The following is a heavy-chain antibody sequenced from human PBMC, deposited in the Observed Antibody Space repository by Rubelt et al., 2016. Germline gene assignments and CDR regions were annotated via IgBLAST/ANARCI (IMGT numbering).Heavy chain of an antibody. CDR2: IHQSGTT. D-gene: IGHD1-7*01. Sequence: QVQLRQWGAGLLKPSETLSLTCAVYGGSLSSYYWSWIRQSPGKGRAWIGEIHQSGTTNYHPSLKSRVNIVVDACQNQFALKMRSVTAADTAVYYCAGVGDWKYRGGEDYWGQGTLVTVSS. CDR1: GGSLSSYY. CDR3: AGVGDWKYRGGEDY. V-gene: IGHV4-34*01. J-gene: IGHJ4*02.